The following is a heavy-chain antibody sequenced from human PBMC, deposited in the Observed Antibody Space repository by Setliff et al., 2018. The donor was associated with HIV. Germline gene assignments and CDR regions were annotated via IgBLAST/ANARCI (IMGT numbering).Heavy chain of an antibody. CDR1: GFAFSDYD. CDR3: TRELNGHTSSHYYFGLDV. D-gene: IGHD6-6*01. Sequence: GGSLRLSCATSGFAFSDYDFHWVRQVTGEGLEWVSAIGTGGDTYYADSVKGRFTISRENAKNSLYLQMNNVRAGDTAVYYCTRELNGHTSSHYYFGLDVWGQGTTVTGLL. CDR2: IGTGGDT. V-gene: IGHV3-13*01. J-gene: IGHJ6*02.